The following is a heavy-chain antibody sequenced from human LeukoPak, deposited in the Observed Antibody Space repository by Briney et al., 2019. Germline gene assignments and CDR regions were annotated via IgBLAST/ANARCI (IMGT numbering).Heavy chain of an antibody. D-gene: IGHD1-26*01. CDR3: ARDIRLSYVGSTYFDH. CDR2: IKQDGSER. J-gene: IGHJ4*02. Sequence: GGSLRLSCTASGFTFGDYAMSWFRLAPGKGLEWVANIKQDGSERYYVDSVKDRFTISRDNTENSLYLQMNSLRAEDTAVYYCARDIRLSYVGSTYFDHWGQGTLVTVSS. CDR1: GFTFGDYA. V-gene: IGHV3-7*05.